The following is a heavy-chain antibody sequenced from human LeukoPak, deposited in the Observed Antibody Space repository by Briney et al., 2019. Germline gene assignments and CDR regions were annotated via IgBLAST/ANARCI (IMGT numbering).Heavy chain of an antibody. V-gene: IGHV3-21*01. CDR2: LSTSSIYI. CDR1: GFSFSSYN. J-gene: IGHJ3*02. CDR3: ARSRRDGDYLFNAFDI. D-gene: IGHD4-17*01. Sequence: GGSLRLSCAASGFSFSSYNLNWVRQAPGKGLEWVSSLSTSSIYIYYADSVKGRFTISRDNARNSLYLQLNSLRAEDTAVYYCARSRRDGDYLFNAFDIWGQGTMVTVSS.